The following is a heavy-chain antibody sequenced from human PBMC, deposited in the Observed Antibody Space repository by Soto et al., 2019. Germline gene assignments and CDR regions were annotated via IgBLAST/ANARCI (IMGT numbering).Heavy chain of an antibody. D-gene: IGHD3-22*01. CDR3: ARHAYYYDSSGYYYPDYFDY. CDR2: IYYSGST. CDR1: GGSISSSSYY. V-gene: IGHV4-39*01. Sequence: SKTLSLTCTVSGGSISSSSYYWGWIRQPPGKGLEWIGSIYYSGSTYYNPSLKSRVTISVDTSKNQFSLKLSSVTAADTAVYYCARHAYYYDSSGYYYPDYFDYWGQGTLVTVSS. J-gene: IGHJ4*02.